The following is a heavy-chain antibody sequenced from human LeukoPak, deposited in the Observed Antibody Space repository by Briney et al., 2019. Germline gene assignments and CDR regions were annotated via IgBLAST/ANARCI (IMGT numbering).Heavy chain of an antibody. V-gene: IGHV3-23*01. D-gene: IGHD3-22*01. Sequence: GGSLRLSCAASGFTFSSYAMSWVRQAPGKGMEWDSAISGSGGSTYYADSVKGRFTISRDNSKNTLYLQMNSLRAEDTAVYYCAKTHLFGSGFFDPWGQGTLVTVSS. J-gene: IGHJ5*02. CDR1: GFTFSSYA. CDR2: ISGSGGST. CDR3: AKTHLFGSGFFDP.